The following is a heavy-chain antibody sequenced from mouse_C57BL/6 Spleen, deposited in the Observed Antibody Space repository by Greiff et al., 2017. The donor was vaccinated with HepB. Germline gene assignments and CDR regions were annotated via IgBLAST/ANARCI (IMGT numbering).Heavy chain of an antibody. CDR1: GYAFSSSW. CDR3: ARSGGSLFDD. J-gene: IGHJ2*01. V-gene: IGHV1-82*01. Sequence: VKLQESGPELVKPGASVKISCKASGYAFSSSWMNWVKQRPGKGLEWIGRIYPGDGDTNYNGKFKGKATLTADKSSSTAYMQLSSLTSEDSAVYFCARSGGSLFDDGGQGTTLTVSS. CDR2: IYPGDGDT. D-gene: IGHD1-1*02.